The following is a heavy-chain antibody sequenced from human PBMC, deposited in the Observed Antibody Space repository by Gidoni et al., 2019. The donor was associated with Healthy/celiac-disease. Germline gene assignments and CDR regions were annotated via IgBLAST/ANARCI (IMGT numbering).Heavy chain of an antibody. V-gene: IGHV3-23*01. CDR1: GFRVSSYT. CDR2: SLGGCTT. CDR3: AKDRIPDSMWNFDH. D-gene: IGHD1-7*01. Sequence: ELQLLESGGGLVQPGGSVARSCAASGFRVSSYTMNWVLQAPGKEPAWVSGSLGGCTTYYADSVRGRFTVSKDNSNNILYLHMNSLRAEDTATYYCAKDRIPDSMWNFDHWGQGALVTVSS. J-gene: IGHJ4*02.